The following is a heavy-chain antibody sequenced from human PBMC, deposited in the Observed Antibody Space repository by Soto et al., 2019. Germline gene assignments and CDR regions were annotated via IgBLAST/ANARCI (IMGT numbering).Heavy chain of an antibody. CDR1: GGSISSYY. CDR2: IYYSGST. V-gene: IGHV4-59*01. CDR3: ASKRGYDFWSGLGPWGGSHDAFDI. J-gene: IGHJ3*02. D-gene: IGHD3-3*01. Sequence: PSETLSLTCTVSGGSISSYYWSWIRQPPGKGLEWIGYIYYSGSTNYNPSLKSRVTISVDTSKNQFSLKLSSVTAADTAVYYCASKRGYDFWSGLGPWGGSHDAFDIWSQGTMVTVSS.